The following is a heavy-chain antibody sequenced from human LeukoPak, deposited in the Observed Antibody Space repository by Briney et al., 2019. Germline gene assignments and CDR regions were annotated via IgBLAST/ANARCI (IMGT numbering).Heavy chain of an antibody. CDR3: AREPRYSYGYKVVYFDY. Sequence: KPSETLSLTCTVSGGSISSYYWSWIRQPPGKGLEWIGYIYYSGSTNYNPSLRSRVTISVDTSKNQFSLKLSSVTAADTAVYYCAREPRYSYGYKVVYFDYWGQGTLVTVSS. J-gene: IGHJ4*02. V-gene: IGHV4-59*12. CDR2: IYYSGST. D-gene: IGHD5-18*01. CDR1: GGSISSYY.